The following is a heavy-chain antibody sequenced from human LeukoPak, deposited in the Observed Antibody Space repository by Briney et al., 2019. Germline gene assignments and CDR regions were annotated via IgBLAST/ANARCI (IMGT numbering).Heavy chain of an antibody. CDR2: ISGSGGST. J-gene: IGHJ3*02. V-gene: IGHV3-23*01. Sequence: GGSLRLSCAASGFTFSSYAMSWVRQAPGKGLEWVSAISGSGGSTYYADSVKGRFTVSRDNAKNSLYLQMNSLRAEDTAVYYCARARLGSSGLHAFEIWGQGTVVTVSS. CDR1: GFTFSSYA. CDR3: ARARLGSSGLHAFEI. D-gene: IGHD6-19*01.